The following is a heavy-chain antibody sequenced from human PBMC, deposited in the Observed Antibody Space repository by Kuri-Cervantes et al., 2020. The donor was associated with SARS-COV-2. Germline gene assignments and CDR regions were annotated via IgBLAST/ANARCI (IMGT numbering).Heavy chain of an antibody. CDR3: AAHTVQWWPI. CDR2: ISYSGST. D-gene: IGHD2-15*01. CDR1: GDSISSYS. Sequence: ESLKISYTVSGDSISSYSWTWIRQPPGEGLEWIGSISYSGSTNYNPPLESRVTISVDTSKNQFSLKLTSLTAADTAVYFCAAHTVQWWPIWGQGALVTVSS. J-gene: IGHJ4*02. V-gene: IGHV4-59*08.